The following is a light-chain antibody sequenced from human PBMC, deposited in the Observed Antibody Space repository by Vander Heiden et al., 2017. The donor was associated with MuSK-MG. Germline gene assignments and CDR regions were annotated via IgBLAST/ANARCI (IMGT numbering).Light chain of an antibody. Sequence: DIQMTQSPSSLSASVGDRVTITCRASQSISNYLNWYQQKPGKAPKLLIYAASSLQSGVPSRFSGSGSGTDFTLTISMLQPEDFATYYCQQSDSTPSTFGQGTKMEIK. J-gene: IGKJ2*01. V-gene: IGKV1-39*01. CDR2: AAS. CDR3: QQSDSTPST. CDR1: QSISNY.